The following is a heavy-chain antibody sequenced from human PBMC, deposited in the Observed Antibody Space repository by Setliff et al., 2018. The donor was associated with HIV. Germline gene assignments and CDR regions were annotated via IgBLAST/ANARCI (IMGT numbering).Heavy chain of an antibody. Sequence: PSETLSLTCAVYGGSLSGYHWSWIRQSPEKGLEWIGEINHSGSTNYNPSLKSRVTMSVDTSNNQFSLKLTSVTAADTALYYCARATSPRPMVRGGWFDPWGQGTLVTVSS. CDR1: GGSLSGYH. CDR2: INHSGST. CDR3: ARATSPRPMVRGGWFDP. D-gene: IGHD3-10*01. J-gene: IGHJ5*02. V-gene: IGHV4-34*01.